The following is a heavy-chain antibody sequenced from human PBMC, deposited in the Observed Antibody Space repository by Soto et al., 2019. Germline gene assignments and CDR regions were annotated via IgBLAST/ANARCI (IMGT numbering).Heavy chain of an antibody. D-gene: IGHD5-18*01. CDR1: GGSISSGGYY. V-gene: IGHV4-31*03. CDR3: ARSGYSYGPNPLLY. CDR2: IYYSGST. Sequence: SETLSLTCTVSGGSISSGGYYWSWIRQHPGKGLEWIGYIYYSGSTYYNPSLKSRVTISVDTSKSQFSLKLSSVTAADTAVYYCARSGYSYGPNPLLYWGQGTLVTAPQ. J-gene: IGHJ4*02.